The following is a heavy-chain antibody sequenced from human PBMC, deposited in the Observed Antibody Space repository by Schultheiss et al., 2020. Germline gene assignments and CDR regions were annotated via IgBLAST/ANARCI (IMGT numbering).Heavy chain of an antibody. Sequence: GGSLRLSCAASGFTFSSYWMHWVRQAPGKGLVWVSRINSDGSSTSYADSVKGRFTISRDNAKNTLYLQMNSLRAEDTAVYYCAKGSMNDFWSGYYIDFDYWGQGTLVTVSS. CDR1: GFTFSSYW. V-gene: IGHV3-74*01. CDR3: AKGSMNDFWSGYYIDFDY. D-gene: IGHD3-3*01. CDR2: INSDGSST. J-gene: IGHJ4*02.